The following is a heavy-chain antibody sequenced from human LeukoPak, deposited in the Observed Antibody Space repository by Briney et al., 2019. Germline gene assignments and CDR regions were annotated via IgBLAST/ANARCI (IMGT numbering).Heavy chain of an antibody. J-gene: IGHJ4*02. D-gene: IGHD6-19*01. Sequence: GGSLRLSCAASGFTFSGYYMSWVRQAPGKGLEWISYINIGSDYTNYADSVRGRFTISRDNAKNSLYLQMNSLRDEDTAVYYCARDNSGRNYFEYWGQGTLVTVSS. CDR3: ARDNSGRNYFEY. CDR1: GFTFSGYY. CDR2: INIGSDYT. V-gene: IGHV3-11*05.